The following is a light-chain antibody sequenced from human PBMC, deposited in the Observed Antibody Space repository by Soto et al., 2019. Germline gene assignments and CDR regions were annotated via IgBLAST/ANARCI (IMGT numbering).Light chain of an antibody. V-gene: IGKV1-6*01. CDR3: LQDYSYPRT. Sequence: AIQMTQSPSSLSASVGDRVIITCQARQAIRTELGWYQQRPGKAPKLLIYGTSNLQSGVPSRFSGSGSGTDFTLTINGLQPEDFATYYCLQDYSYPRTFGQGTKVDVK. J-gene: IGKJ1*01. CDR1: QAIRTE. CDR2: GTS.